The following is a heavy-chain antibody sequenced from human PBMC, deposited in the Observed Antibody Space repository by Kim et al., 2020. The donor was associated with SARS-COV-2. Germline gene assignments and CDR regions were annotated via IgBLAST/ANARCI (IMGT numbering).Heavy chain of an antibody. D-gene: IGHD2-15*01. CDR3: ARALVVRDAFDI. CDR2: IIPILGIA. J-gene: IGHJ3*02. Sequence: SVKVSCKASGGTFSSYAISWVRQAPGQGLEWMGRIIPILGIANYAQKFQGRVTITADKSTSTAYMELSSLRSEDTAVYYCARALVVRDAFDIWGQGTMVTVSS. V-gene: IGHV1-69*04. CDR1: GGTFSSYA.